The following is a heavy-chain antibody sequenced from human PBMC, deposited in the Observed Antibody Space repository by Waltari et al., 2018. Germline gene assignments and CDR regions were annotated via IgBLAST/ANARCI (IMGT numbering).Heavy chain of an antibody. Sequence: EVQLVESGGGSVQPGGSLRLSCAASGMTFSNYWMNWVRQAPGKGREWMANIKKDGSEKNYVDSVEGRFSISRDNAQNSLYVQMNSLRAEDTAIYYCVTGLTTVTAKDYFDHWGQGALVTVS. J-gene: IGHJ4*02. CDR3: VTGLTTVTAKDYFDH. CDR1: GMTFSNYW. CDR2: IKKDGSEK. V-gene: IGHV3-7*01. D-gene: IGHD4-17*01.